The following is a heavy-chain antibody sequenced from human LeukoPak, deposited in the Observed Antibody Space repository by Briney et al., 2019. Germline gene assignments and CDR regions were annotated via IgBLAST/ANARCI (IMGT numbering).Heavy chain of an antibody. J-gene: IGHJ6*02. CDR3: ASRYSGYDAYYYYGMDV. CDR1: GGTFSSYA. V-gene: IGHV1-69*04. D-gene: IGHD5-12*01. CDR2: IIPILGIA. Sequence: SVEVSCKASGGTFSSYAISWVRQAPGQGLEWMGRIIPILGIANYAQKFQGRVTITADKSTSTAYMELSSLRSEDTAVYYCASRYSGYDAYYYYGMDVWGQGTTVTVSS.